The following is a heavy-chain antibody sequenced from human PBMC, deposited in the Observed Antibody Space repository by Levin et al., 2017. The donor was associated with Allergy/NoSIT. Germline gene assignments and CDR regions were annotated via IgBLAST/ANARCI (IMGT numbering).Heavy chain of an antibody. Sequence: SQTLSLTCNVSGDTISSSGHFWGWIRQPPGKGLEWIGSMHYGGTTYYTPSLKSRVTISIDTSKNQFSLRLTSVTAADTAMYYCTRGLETAMAPYFSDYWGQGTLVTVSS. D-gene: IGHD5-18*01. CDR3: TRGLETAMAPYFSDY. CDR1: GDTISSSGHF. CDR2: MHYGGTT. V-gene: IGHV4-39*07. J-gene: IGHJ4*02.